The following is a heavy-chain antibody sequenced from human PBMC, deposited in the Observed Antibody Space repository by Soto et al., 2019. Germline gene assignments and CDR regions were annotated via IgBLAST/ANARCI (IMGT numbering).Heavy chain of an antibody. CDR1: GFTFSDHY. CDR2: SSNSGSFT. J-gene: IGHJ4*02. D-gene: IGHD6-6*01. Sequence: PGGSLRLSCAASGFTFSDHYMSWIRQAPGKGLEWIGYSSNSGSFTRYADSVKGRFSISRDNAKNSLYLQINSLRGDDTAIYYCVRDLELVQLFDYWGQGTLVTVSS. CDR3: VRDLELVQLFDY. V-gene: IGHV3-11*06.